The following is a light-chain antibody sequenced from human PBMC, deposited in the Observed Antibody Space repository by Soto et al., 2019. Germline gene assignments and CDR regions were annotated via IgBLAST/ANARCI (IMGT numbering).Light chain of an antibody. Sequence: QSMLTQPASVSGSPGQSITISCTGTNSDVGGYNYVSWYQQHPGKAPKLLIYEVSNRPSGVSDRFSGSKSGSTASLTISGLQADDEADYYCTSWTANNIPYVFGTGTKVTVL. CDR1: NSDVGGYNY. CDR2: EVS. V-gene: IGLV2-14*03. CDR3: TSWTANNIPYV. J-gene: IGLJ1*01.